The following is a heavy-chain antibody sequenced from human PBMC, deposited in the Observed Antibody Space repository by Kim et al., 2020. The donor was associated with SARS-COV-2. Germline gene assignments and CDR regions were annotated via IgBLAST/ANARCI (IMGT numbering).Heavy chain of an antibody. D-gene: IGHD3-10*01. Sequence: YHVDSVKGRLTNSRDNAKTSLYLKMDSLRAEDTAVYYCARGSGSYYIHWGQGTLVTVSS. V-gene: IGHV3-7*01. CDR3: ARGSGSYYIH. J-gene: IGHJ4*02.